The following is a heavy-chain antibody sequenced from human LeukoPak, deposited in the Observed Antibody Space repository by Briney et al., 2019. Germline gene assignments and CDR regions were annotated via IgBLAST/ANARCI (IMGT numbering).Heavy chain of an antibody. CDR1: GGSISSYY. V-gene: IGHV4-59*12. Sequence: SETLSLTCTVSGGSISSYYWSWIQQPPGKGLEWIGYIYYSGSTYYNPSLKSRVTISVDTSKNQFSLKLSSVTAADTAVYYCARDRFGIQLWFMDVWGKGTTVTVSS. J-gene: IGHJ6*03. D-gene: IGHD5-18*01. CDR3: ARDRFGIQLWFMDV. CDR2: IYYSGST.